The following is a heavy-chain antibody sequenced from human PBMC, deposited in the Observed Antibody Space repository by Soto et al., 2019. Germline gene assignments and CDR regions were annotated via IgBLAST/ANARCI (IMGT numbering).Heavy chain of an antibody. V-gene: IGHV4-38-2*02. CDR2: IYHGGRT. D-gene: IGHD3-22*01. CDR3: ARGGPWLPYYYDSRPYTFENRFDP. CDR1: GYSISSGYY. Sequence: KTSETLSLTCTVSGYSISSGYYWGWLRQPPGKRLELIGSIYHGGRTYYIPSLNSRVTLSIDMTNNHDSLLLNSVTAADTAVYYCARGGPWLPYYYDSRPYTFENRFDPWGQGTLVTVSS. J-gene: IGHJ5*02.